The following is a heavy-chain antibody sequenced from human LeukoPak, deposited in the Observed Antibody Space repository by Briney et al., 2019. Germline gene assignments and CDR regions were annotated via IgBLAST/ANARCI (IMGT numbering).Heavy chain of an antibody. Sequence: GGSLRLSCAASGFTFTDYAMGWVRQAPGQGLEWASTISASGSTTYYADSVRGRFTISRDSSKNTLSLQMSSLRAEDTAMYYCAKARTPYNSGFDYWGQGTLVAVSS. J-gene: IGHJ4*02. CDR3: AKARTPYNSGFDY. CDR1: GFTFTDYA. CDR2: ISASGSTT. D-gene: IGHD6-19*01. V-gene: IGHV3-23*01.